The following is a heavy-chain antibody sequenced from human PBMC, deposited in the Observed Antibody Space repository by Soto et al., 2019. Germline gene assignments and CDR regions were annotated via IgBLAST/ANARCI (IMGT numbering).Heavy chain of an antibody. V-gene: IGHV4-30-2*01. J-gene: IGHJ4*02. CDR2: IYHSGST. Sequence: SETLSLTCAVSGGSISSGGYSWSWIRQPPGKGLEWIGYIYHSGSTYYNPSLKSRVTISVDRSKNQFSLKLSSVTAADTAVYYCASGYSGYDTPIDFPGQGILVTVSS. CDR3: ASGYSGYDTPIDF. D-gene: IGHD5-12*01. CDR1: GGSISSGGYS.